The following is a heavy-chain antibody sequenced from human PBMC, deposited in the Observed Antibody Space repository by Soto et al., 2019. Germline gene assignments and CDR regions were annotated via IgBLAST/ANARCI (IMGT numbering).Heavy chain of an antibody. CDR3: ARGSLLGSSWPKGWFAP. V-gene: IGHV1-2*02. CDR1: GYTFTGYY. J-gene: IGHJ5*02. Sequence: QVQLVQSGAEVKKPGASVKVSCKASGYTFTGYYMHWVRQAPGQGLEWMGWINANSGGTNYAQKCQDRVTMTRDTSINTADMELSRLRSGDTAGYYCARGSLLGSSWPKGWFAPWGQGTLVTVSS. CDR2: INANSGGT. D-gene: IGHD6-13*01.